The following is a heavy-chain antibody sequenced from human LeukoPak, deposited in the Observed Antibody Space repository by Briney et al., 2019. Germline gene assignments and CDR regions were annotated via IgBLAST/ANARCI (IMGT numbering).Heavy chain of an antibody. V-gene: IGHV1-18*04. D-gene: IGHD6-6*01. CDR3: AKDRWRDGSSSFDN. J-gene: IGHJ4*02. CDR1: GYTFTAYY. Sequence: GASVKVSCKASGYTFTAYYIHWVRQAPGQGLEWMGWISTYNGNSNYAQKLQGRVTMTTDTSTSTAYMELRSLRSDDTAMYYCAKDRWRDGSSSFDNWGQGTLVTVSS. CDR2: ISTYNGNS.